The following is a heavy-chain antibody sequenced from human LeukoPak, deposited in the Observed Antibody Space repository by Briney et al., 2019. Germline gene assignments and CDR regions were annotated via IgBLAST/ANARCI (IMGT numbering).Heavy chain of an antibody. D-gene: IGHD3-10*01. Sequence: PSETLSLTCSVSGASISSFFWNWIRQPAGKGLEWIGRIYAGGSTNYNPSLKSRVTMSLDTSKSQFSLRLNSVTAADTAVYYYARDGYYGSGAFLDGFDMWGQGTKVTVSS. J-gene: IGHJ3*02. CDR3: ARDGYYGSGAFLDGFDM. V-gene: IGHV4-4*07. CDR1: GASISSFF. CDR2: IYAGGST.